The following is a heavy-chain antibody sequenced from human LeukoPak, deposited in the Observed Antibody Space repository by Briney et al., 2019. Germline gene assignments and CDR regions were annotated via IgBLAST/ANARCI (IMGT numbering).Heavy chain of an antibody. CDR1: GFTFSSYD. CDR3: ARGVQLWTQAGYYYYMDV. Sequence: HPGGSLRLSCAASGFTFSSYDMHWVRQATGKGLEWVSAIGTAGDTYYPGSVKGRFTISRENAKNSLYLQMNSLRAGDTAVYYCARGVQLWTQAGYYYYMDVWGKGTTVTVSS. D-gene: IGHD5-18*01. CDR2: IGTAGDT. V-gene: IGHV3-13*01. J-gene: IGHJ6*03.